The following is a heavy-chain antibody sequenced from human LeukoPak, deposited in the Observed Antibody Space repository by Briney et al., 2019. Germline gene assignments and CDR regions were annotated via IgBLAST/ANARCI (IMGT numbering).Heavy chain of an antibody. Sequence: GGSLRLSCAASGFTFDDYAMHWVRHAPGKGLEWVSGISWNSGSIGYADSVKGRFTISRDNAKNSLYLQMNSLRAEDMALYYCAKDTPRGSPDAFDIWGQGTMVTVSS. D-gene: IGHD1-26*01. V-gene: IGHV3-9*03. J-gene: IGHJ3*02. CDR2: ISWNSGSI. CDR3: AKDTPRGSPDAFDI. CDR1: GFTFDDYA.